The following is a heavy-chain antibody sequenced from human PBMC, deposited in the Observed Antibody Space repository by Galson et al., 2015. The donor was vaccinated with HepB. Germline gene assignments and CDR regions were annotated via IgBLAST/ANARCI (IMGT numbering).Heavy chain of an antibody. CDR2: IFPGDSDT. CDR3: ARLRGIATVGTWSDF. V-gene: IGHV5-51*01. CDR1: GSSFAGYW. D-gene: IGHD6-13*01. J-gene: IGHJ5*01. Sequence: QSGAEVKKPGESLKISCKGSGSSFAGYWIGWVRQMPGKGLEWMGIIFPGDSDTRYRPSFEGQVTISADKSISTAYLQWSSLKASDTAMYYCARLRGIATVGTWSDFWGQGTLVTVSS.